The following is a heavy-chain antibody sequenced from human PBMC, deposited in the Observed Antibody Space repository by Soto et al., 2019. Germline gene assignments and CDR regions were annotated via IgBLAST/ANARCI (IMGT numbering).Heavy chain of an antibody. D-gene: IGHD6-25*01. J-gene: IGHJ4*02. CDR2: VNHSGST. Sequence: QVQLQQWGAGLLKPSETLSLTRAVYGGSFSGYQWSWIRQPPGKGLEWIGEVNHSGSTNYNPSLKSRVTISADTSKNQFSLKLRSVTAADTAVYYCARGPRGVESSSRYEGLADYWGQGTLVTVSS. CDR3: ARGPRGVESSSRYEGLADY. CDR1: GGSFSGYQ. V-gene: IGHV4-34*01.